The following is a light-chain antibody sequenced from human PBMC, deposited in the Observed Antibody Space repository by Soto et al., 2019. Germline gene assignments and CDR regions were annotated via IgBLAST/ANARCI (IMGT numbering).Light chain of an antibody. V-gene: IGKV3-15*01. CDR3: QQYENWPT. Sequence: EIVMTQSPATLSVSPGERATLSCRASQSVGNNLAWYQQKPCQTPRLLLYGASTRATALPARFSGSGSGTEFTLTISSLQYEDFAVYYCQQYENWPTFGQGTRLE. CDR1: QSVGNN. J-gene: IGKJ5*01. CDR2: GAS.